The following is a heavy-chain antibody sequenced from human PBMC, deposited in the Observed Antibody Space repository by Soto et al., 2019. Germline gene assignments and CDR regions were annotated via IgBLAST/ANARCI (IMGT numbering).Heavy chain of an antibody. J-gene: IGHJ6*02. CDR1: GFRLSGND. CDR2: VWCDGSNE. V-gene: IGHV3-33*06. Sequence: GGGLRLSCAACGFRLSGNDMHLVRQYPGKGLARVAVVWCDGSNEYYADFVQGCFTIFRDNSKNTLYLQMERLRAEDTAVYYDAKVLYSSESFDSEEAPYGMKVWRQATTVSVS. CDR3: AKVLYSSESFDSEEAPYGMKV. D-gene: IGHD3-22*01.